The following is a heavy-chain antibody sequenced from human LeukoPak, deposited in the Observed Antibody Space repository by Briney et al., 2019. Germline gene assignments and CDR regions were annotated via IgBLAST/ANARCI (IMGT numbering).Heavy chain of an antibody. CDR2: ISGSGGST. Sequence: GGTLRLSCAASGFTFSSYGMSWVRQALGKGLEWVSAISGSGGSTYYADSVKGRFTISRDNSKNTLYLQMNSLRAEDTAVYYCAKDTGPEYYDILTGSGFWFDPWGQGTLVTVSS. J-gene: IGHJ5*02. CDR3: AKDTGPEYYDILTGSGFWFDP. D-gene: IGHD3-9*01. CDR1: GFTFSSYG. V-gene: IGHV3-23*01.